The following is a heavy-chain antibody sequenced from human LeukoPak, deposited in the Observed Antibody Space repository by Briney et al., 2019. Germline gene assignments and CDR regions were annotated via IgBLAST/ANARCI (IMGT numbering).Heavy chain of an antibody. D-gene: IGHD3-22*01. CDR2: ISAYNGNT. V-gene: IGHV1-18*01. CDR3: ARGSSYYYDSSGYCFDY. Sequence: ASVKVSCKASGGTFSSYAISWVRQAPGQGLEWMGWISAYNGNTNYAQKLQGRVTMTTDTSTSTAYMELRSLRSDDTAVYYCARGSSYYYDSSGYCFDYWGQGTLVTVSS. J-gene: IGHJ4*02. CDR1: GGTFSSYA.